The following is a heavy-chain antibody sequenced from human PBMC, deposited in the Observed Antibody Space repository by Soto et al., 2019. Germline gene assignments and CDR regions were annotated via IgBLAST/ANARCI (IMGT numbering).Heavy chain of an antibody. D-gene: IGHD1-26*01. CDR1: GFTVSSNY. J-gene: IGHJ3*02. V-gene: IGHV3-53*01. CDR2: IYSGGST. CDR3: ARGIVGATMAFDI. Sequence: GSLRLSCAASGFTVSSNYMSWVRQAPGKGLEWVSVIYSGGSTYYADSVKGRFTISRDNSKNTLYLQMNSLRAEDTAVYYCARGIVGATMAFDIWGQGTMVTVS.